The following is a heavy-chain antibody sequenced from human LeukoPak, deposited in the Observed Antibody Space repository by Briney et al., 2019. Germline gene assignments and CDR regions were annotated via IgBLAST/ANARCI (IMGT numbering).Heavy chain of an antibody. CDR3: ARDSYSSSWYYFDY. D-gene: IGHD6-13*01. Sequence: PGGSLRLSCAASGFTFSDYAMSWVRQAPGKGLEWVSTISARGISTYYADSVKGRFTISRDNSKTTLYLQMNRLRAEDTAIYYCARDSYSSSWYYFDYWGQGTLVTVSS. CDR2: ISARGIST. V-gene: IGHV3-23*01. J-gene: IGHJ4*02. CDR1: GFTFSDYA.